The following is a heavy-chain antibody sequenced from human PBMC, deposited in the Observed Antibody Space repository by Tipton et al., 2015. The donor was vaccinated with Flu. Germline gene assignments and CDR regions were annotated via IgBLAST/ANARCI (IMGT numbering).Heavy chain of an antibody. CDR2: IYPGDSDT. CDR3: ARRQDRAPNEGADYYYHAMDV. D-gene: IGHD1-26*01. V-gene: IGHV5-51*03. J-gene: IGHJ6*04. Sequence: QSEPEVKKSGESLKISCKASGYSFTNFWIGWVRQMPGKGLEWMGIIYPGDSDTRYSPSFLGQVIISADKSISTAYLQWSSLKASDTALYYCARRQDRAPNEGADYYYHAMDVWGNGTAVTVSS. CDR1: GYSFTNFW.